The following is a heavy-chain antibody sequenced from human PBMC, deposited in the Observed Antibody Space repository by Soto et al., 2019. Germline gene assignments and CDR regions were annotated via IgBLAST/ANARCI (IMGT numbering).Heavy chain of an antibody. CDR1: GGTFINHA. V-gene: IGHV1-69*01. CDR2: IIPMFGTA. Sequence: QVQLVQSGAEVKKPGSSVKISCKASGGTFINHAFSWVRQAPGQGLEWMGGIIPMFGTADYSQKFQGRVTITADESTTTAHMELSSLSSADSAVYYCARDDATYCGGDCSRSFFYGLDVWGQGTTVTVSS. J-gene: IGHJ6*02. D-gene: IGHD2-21*02. CDR3: ARDDATYCGGDCSRSFFYGLDV.